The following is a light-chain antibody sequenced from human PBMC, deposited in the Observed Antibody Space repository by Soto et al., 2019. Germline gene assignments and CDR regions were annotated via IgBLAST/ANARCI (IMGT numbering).Light chain of an antibody. Sequence: DRVTITCRASQNISKYLNWYQRKPGKAPKLLIYAASHLQSGVPSRFSGSESGTEFTLTISSLQPEDFGDYICQQSYKTPFTFGPGTKVEIK. J-gene: IGKJ3*01. CDR1: QNISKY. V-gene: IGKV1-39*01. CDR2: AAS. CDR3: QQSYKTPFT.